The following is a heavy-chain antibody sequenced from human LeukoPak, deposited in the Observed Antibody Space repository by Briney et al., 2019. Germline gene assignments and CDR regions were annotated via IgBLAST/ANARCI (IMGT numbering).Heavy chain of an antibody. CDR2: ISSSSSYI. CDR3: ARQPRVVVPAANCYYYYGMDV. V-gene: IGHV3-21*01. D-gene: IGHD2-2*01. J-gene: IGHJ6*02. Sequence: GGSLRLSCAASGFTFSSYSMNWVRQAPGKGLEWVSSISSSSSYIYYADSVKGRFTISRDNAKNSLYLQMNSLRAEDTAVYYCARQPRVVVPAANCYYYYGMDVWGQGTTVTVSS. CDR1: GFTFSSYS.